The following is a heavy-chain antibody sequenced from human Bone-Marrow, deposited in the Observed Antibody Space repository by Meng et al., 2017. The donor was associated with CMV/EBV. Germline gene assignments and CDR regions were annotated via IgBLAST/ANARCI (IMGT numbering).Heavy chain of an antibody. CDR3: AKDSFMARWRALPPYGMDV. CDR2: IRYDGSNK. V-gene: IGHV3-30*02. J-gene: IGHJ6*02. D-gene: IGHD5-24*01. Sequence: GESLKISCAASGFIFSSYGMHWVRQAPGKGLEWVAFIRYDGSNKYYADSVKGRFTIPRDNTKNTLYLQMNSLSAEDTAVYYCAKDSFMARWRALPPYGMDVWGQGTTVTVSS. CDR1: GFIFSSYG.